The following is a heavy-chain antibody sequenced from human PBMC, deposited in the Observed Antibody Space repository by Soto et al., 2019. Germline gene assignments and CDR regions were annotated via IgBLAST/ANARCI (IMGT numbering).Heavy chain of an antibody. Sequence: QVQLVQSGGGVVQPGRSLRLSCAASGFIFSRYAMHWLRQAPGKGLAWVAGISHDGRNEYYADSMEGRFTITRNNSKNTPYVQMSRLRVEETAVYYCAMLLREDNGMDVWGQGTTVTVSS. J-gene: IGHJ6*02. CDR1: GFIFSRYA. V-gene: IGHV3-30*03. CDR2: ISHDGRNE. D-gene: IGHD3-10*01. CDR3: AMLLREDNGMDV.